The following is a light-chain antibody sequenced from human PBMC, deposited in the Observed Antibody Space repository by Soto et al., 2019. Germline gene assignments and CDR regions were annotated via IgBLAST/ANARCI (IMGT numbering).Light chain of an antibody. V-gene: IGLV2-14*01. CDR3: SSYTSSSTVV. Sequence: QSALTQPASVSGSPGQSITISCTGTSSDFGGYNYVSWYQQHPGKAPKLMIYEVSNRPSGVSNRFSGSKSGNTASLTISGLHAEDEADYYCSSYTSSSTVVFGGGTKLTVL. CDR2: EVS. J-gene: IGLJ2*01. CDR1: SSDFGGYNY.